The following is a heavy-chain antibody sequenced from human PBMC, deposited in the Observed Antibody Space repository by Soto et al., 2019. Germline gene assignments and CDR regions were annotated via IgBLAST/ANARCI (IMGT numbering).Heavy chain of an antibody. V-gene: IGHV1-8*01. CDR1: GYTCTSYD. CDR2: MNPNSGNT. Sequence: QVPLVQSGAEVKKPGASVKVSCKASGYTCTSYDINWVRQATGQGLEWMGWMNPNSGNTGYAQKFQGRVTMTRNTSISTAYMELSSLRSEDTAVYYCARDSRGWYLFDYWGQGTLVTVSS. D-gene: IGHD6-19*01. J-gene: IGHJ4*02. CDR3: ARDSRGWYLFDY.